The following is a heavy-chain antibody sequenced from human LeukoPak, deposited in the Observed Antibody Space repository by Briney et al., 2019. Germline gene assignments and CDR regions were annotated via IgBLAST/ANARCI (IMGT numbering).Heavy chain of an antibody. D-gene: IGHD2-2*01. V-gene: IGHV1-2*02. CDR3: ASGYCSSTSCYAGFDY. Sequence: ASVKVSCKASGYTFTGYYMHWVRRAPGQGLEWMGWINPNSGGTNYAQKFQGRVTMTRDTSISTAYMELSRLRSDDTAVYYCASGYCSSTSCYAGFDYWGQGTLVTVSS. J-gene: IGHJ4*02. CDR2: INPNSGGT. CDR1: GYTFTGYY.